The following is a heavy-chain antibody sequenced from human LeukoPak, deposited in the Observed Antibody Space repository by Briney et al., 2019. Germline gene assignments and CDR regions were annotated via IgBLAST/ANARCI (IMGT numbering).Heavy chain of an antibody. J-gene: IGHJ4*02. CDR1: GFTFSDYY. CDR2: ISSSSSYT. D-gene: IGHD3-22*01. Sequence: GGSLRLSCAASGFTFSDYYMSWIRQAPGKGLEWVSYISSSSSYTNYADSVKGRFTISRDNAKNSLYLQMNSLRAEDTAVYYCARDGSAGGNSGYFNYWGQGTLVTVSS. V-gene: IGHV3-11*06. CDR3: ARDGSAGGNSGYFNY.